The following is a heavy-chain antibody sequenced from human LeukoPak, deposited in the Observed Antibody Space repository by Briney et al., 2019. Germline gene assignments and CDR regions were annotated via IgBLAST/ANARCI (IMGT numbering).Heavy chain of an antibody. Sequence: GESLKISRKGSGYRFSSYWLGWGRPMPGKGLEWMGIIYPGDSDTRYSPSFQGQVPISADKSISTAYLQWSSLKASDTAMYYCARQGNWNDRYNWFARWGQGTLVTVSS. D-gene: IGHD1-20*01. CDR1: GYRFSSYW. CDR3: ARQGNWNDRYNWFAR. CDR2: IYPGDSDT. V-gene: IGHV5-51*01. J-gene: IGHJ5*02.